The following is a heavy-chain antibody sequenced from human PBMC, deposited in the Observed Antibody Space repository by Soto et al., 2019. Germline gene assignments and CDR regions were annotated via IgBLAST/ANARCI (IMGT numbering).Heavy chain of an antibody. CDR2: INWNSGSI. D-gene: IGHD6-13*01. V-gene: IGHV3-9*01. CDR3: VKDESINWYSGHFRH. Sequence: EVQLVESGGGLVQPGRSLRLSCAASGFTFDDYAMHWVRQVPGKGLEWVSGINWNSGSIGYGDSVKGRFAISRDNAKNSLHLQMNSLSAEDTAGYYCVKDESINWYSGHFRHWGQGTLVTVSS. CDR1: GFTFDDYA. J-gene: IGHJ1*01.